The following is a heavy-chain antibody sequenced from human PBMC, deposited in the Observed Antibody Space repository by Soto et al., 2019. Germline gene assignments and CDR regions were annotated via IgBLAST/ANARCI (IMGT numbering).Heavy chain of an antibody. CDR1: GYSFTSYW. Sequence: PGESLKISCKGSGYSFTSYWISWVRQMPGKGLEWMGRIDPSDSYTNYSPSFQGHVTISADKSISTAYLQWSSLKASDTAMYYCARQLYSSSFWTQTDNWFDPWGQGTLVTVSS. J-gene: IGHJ5*02. D-gene: IGHD6-6*01. V-gene: IGHV5-10-1*01. CDR3: ARQLYSSSFWTQTDNWFDP. CDR2: IDPSDSYT.